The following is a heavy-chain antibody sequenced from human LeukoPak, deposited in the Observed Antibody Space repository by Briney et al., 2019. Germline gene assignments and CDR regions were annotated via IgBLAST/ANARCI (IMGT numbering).Heavy chain of an antibody. D-gene: IGHD3-10*01. CDR3: ANLPRGDY. Sequence: PGGSLSLSCAASGFPISRNYMSWVRQAPGKGLECVSVIYSGGNTYYAASVKGRFTISRDNSKNTLYLQMNSLTAEDTAVYYCANLPRGDYWGLGTLVTVSS. V-gene: IGHV3-53*01. J-gene: IGHJ4*02. CDR2: IYSGGNT. CDR1: GFPISRNY.